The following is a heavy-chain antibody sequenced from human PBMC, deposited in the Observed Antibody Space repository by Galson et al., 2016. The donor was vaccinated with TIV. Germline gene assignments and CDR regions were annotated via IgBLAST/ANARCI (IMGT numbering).Heavy chain of an antibody. J-gene: IGHJ4*02. V-gene: IGHV1-2*02. Sequence: SVKVSCKASGYTFTGYYMHWVRQAPGQGLEWMGWINPNSGDTNYAQNFQDRVTMTRDTSTRTAYMELSRLKSDDTAVYYCARDLDSTVTAPFDYWGQGTLVTISS. CDR1: GYTFTGYY. CDR3: ARDLDSTVTAPFDY. CDR2: INPNSGDT. D-gene: IGHD4-17*01.